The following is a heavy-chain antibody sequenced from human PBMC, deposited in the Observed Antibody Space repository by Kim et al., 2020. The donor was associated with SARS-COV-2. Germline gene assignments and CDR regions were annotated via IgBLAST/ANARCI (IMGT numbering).Heavy chain of an antibody. V-gene: IGHV3-33*01. CDR2: ISNDGTFT. J-gene: IGHJ4*02. D-gene: IGHD3-10*01. CDR1: GFIFRNFG. Sequence: GGSLRLSCAASGFIFRNFGIHWVRQAPGKGLEWVAFISNDGTFTTYADSVKGRFTISRDYGEKTVYLQMDSLFAGDTALYYCARPSSSHFDFWGQGTLVTVSS. CDR3: ARPSSSHFDF.